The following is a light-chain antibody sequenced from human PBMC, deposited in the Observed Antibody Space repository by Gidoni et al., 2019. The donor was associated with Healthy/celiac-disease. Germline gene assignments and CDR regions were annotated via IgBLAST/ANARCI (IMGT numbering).Light chain of an antibody. Sequence: EIEMTQSPATLSVTPGERATLTCRASQSVSSNLAWYQQKPGQAPRRLIYGASTRATGIPARFSGSGSGPEFTLTISSLQSEDFAVYYCQQYNNWPLTFGGGTKVEIK. V-gene: IGKV3-15*01. CDR1: QSVSSN. CDR3: QQYNNWPLT. CDR2: GAS. J-gene: IGKJ4*01.